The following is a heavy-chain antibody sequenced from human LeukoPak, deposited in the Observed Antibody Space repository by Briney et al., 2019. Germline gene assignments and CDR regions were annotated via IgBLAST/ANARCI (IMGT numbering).Heavy chain of an antibody. Sequence: GGSLRLSCAASGFTFSSYGMHWVRQTPGKGLEWVAFIRYDGSNEYYADSVKGRFTISRDNSKNTLYLQMNSLRAEDTAVYYCVTGGRVYSSSLFDPWGQGTLVTVSS. CDR1: GFTFSSYG. V-gene: IGHV3-30*02. CDR3: VTGGRVYSSSLFDP. CDR2: IRYDGSNE. J-gene: IGHJ5*02. D-gene: IGHD6-13*01.